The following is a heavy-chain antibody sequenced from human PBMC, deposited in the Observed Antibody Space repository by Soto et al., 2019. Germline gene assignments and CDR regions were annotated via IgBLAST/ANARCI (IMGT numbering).Heavy chain of an antibody. CDR2: IYHSGST. Sequence: SVTLALTGADSGGSIGSSNWWSWVRQPPGKGLEWIGEIYHSGSTNYNPSLKSRVTISVDKSKNQFSLKLSSVTAADTAVYYCARGSYYYDSSGYYYVGDFDYWGQGTLVTVSS. V-gene: IGHV4-4*02. J-gene: IGHJ4*02. CDR3: ARGSYYYDSSGYYYVGDFDY. D-gene: IGHD3-22*01. CDR1: GGSIGSSNW.